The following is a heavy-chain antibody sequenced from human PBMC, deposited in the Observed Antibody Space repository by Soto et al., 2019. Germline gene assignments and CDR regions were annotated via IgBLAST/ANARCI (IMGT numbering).Heavy chain of an antibody. CDR2: ISGSGGST. CDR3: EKYLFFFWSGASKVYYSSHYRAV. V-gene: IGHV3-23*01. Sequence: GGSLRLSCAASGFTFSSYAMSWVRQAPGKGLEWVSAISGSGGSTYYADSVKGRFTISRDNSKNTLYLQMNSLRAEDTAVYYSEKYLFFFWSGASKVYYSSHYRAVWGKGPPVPVS. J-gene: IGHJ6*03. CDR1: GFTFSSYA. D-gene: IGHD3-3*01.